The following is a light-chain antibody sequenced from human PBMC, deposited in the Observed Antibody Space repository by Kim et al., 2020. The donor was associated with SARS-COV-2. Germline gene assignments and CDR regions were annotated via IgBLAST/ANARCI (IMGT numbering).Light chain of an antibody. CDR1: CGSIGQY. CDR2: ELN. J-gene: IGLJ3*02. CDR3: QSYDSNSRNWV. V-gene: IGLV6-57*01. Sequence: KTVSISCTRSCGSIGQYVQWYQQRPGRSPTTVIYELNQRPSGVPDRFSGSIHGSSSSASLTISGVKTEDEADYYCQSYDSNSRNWVFGGGTQLTVL.